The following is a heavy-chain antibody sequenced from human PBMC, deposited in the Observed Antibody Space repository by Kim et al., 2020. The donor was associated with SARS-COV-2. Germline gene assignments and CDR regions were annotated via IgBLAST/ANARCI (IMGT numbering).Heavy chain of an antibody. D-gene: IGHD5-18*01. V-gene: IGHV4-59*09. Sequence: GTTNYNPSLTGRVTISLDTSRGQFSLKLTSVTAADTAVYYCAAGGGWIPAYWGQGTLVTVSS. J-gene: IGHJ4*02. CDR2: GTT. CDR3: AAGGGWIPAY.